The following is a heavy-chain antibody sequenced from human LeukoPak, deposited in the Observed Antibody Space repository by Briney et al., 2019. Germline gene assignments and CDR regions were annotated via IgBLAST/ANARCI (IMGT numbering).Heavy chain of an antibody. CDR1: GYTFTSYG. J-gene: IGHJ4*02. CDR3: ARDGDYDYVWGSYRYSDY. D-gene: IGHD3-16*02. Sequence: ASVKVSCKASGYTFTSYGISWVRQAPGQGLEWMGWISAYNGNTNYAQKLQGRVTMTTDTSTSTAYMEQRSLRSDDTAVYYCARDGDYDYVWGSYRYSDYWGQGTLVTVSS. V-gene: IGHV1-18*01. CDR2: ISAYNGNT.